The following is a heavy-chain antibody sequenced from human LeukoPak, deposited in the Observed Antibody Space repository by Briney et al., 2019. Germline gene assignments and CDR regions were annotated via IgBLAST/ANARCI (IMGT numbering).Heavy chain of an antibody. CDR3: ARDWGGYDYYYYYYMDV. CDR1: GGSISRSSYY. CDR2: IYYSGST. D-gene: IGHD6-25*01. J-gene: IGHJ6*03. Sequence: SETLSLTCTVSGGSISRSSYYWGRIRQPPGKGLEWIGSIYYSGSTNYNPSLKSRVTMSVDTSKNQFSLKLSSVTAADTAVYYCARDWGGYDYYYYYYMDVWGKGTTVTISS. V-gene: IGHV4-39*07.